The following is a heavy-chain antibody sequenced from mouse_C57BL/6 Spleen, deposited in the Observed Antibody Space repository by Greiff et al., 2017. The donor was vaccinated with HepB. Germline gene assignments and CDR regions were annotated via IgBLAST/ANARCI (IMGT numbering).Heavy chain of an antibody. CDR3: ARAFITTWAMDY. V-gene: IGHV1-26*01. CDR2: INPNNGGT. CDR1: GYTFTDYY. J-gene: IGHJ4*01. Sequence: EVQLQQSGPELVKPGASVKISCKASGYTFTDYYMNWVKQSHGKSLEWIGDINPNNGGTSYNQKFKGKATLTVDKSSSTAYMELRSLTSEDSAVYYCARAFITTWAMDYWGQGTSVTVSS. D-gene: IGHD1-1*01.